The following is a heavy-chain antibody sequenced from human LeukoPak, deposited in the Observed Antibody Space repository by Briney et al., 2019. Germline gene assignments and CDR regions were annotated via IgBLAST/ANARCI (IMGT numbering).Heavy chain of an antibody. CDR2: ISGSGGST. V-gene: IGHV3-23*01. CDR3: AAHQPSSGSYSDAFDI. J-gene: IGHJ3*02. CDR1: GFTFSSYA. Sequence: GGSLRLSCAASGFTFSSYAMSWVRQAPGKGLEWVSAISGSGGSTYYADSVKGRFTISRDNSKNTLYLQMNSLRAEDTAVYYCAAHQPSSGSYSDAFDIWGQGTMVTVSS. D-gene: IGHD3-10*01.